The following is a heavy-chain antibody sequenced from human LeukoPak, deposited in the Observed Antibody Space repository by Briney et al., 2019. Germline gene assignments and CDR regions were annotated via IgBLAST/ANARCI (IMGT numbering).Heavy chain of an antibody. CDR1: VDSVSRSTAA. J-gene: IGHJ4*02. CDR2: TYYRSKWY. D-gene: IGHD1-26*01. CDR3: ARGQTYSGRIFDY. V-gene: IGHV6-1*01. Sequence: SQTLSLTCAISVDSVSRSTAAWNWIRQSPSRGLEWLGRTYYRSKWYNFAEYVKSRITIDPDTSKNQFSLQLNSVTPDDPAVYFCARGQTYSGRIFDYWGQGTLVTVSS.